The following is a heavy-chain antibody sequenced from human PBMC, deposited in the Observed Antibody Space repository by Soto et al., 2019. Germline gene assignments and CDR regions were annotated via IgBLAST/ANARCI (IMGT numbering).Heavy chain of an antibody. CDR1: GFTFSSYA. CDR2: ISSNGGST. V-gene: IGHV3-64D*06. D-gene: IGHD6-13*01. J-gene: IGHJ5*02. CDR3: VKDRIAAAGTGAVRGWFDT. Sequence: GGSLRLSWSASGFTFSSYAMHWLRQAPGKGLEYVSAISSNGGSTYYADSVKGRFTISRDNSKNTLYLQMSSLRAEDTAVYYCVKDRIAAAGTGAVRGWFDTWGQGTLVTVSS.